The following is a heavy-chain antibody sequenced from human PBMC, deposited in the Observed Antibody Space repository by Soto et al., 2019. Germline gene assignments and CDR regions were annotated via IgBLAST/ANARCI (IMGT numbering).Heavy chain of an antibody. J-gene: IGHJ5*02. V-gene: IGHV1-3*05. CDR1: GYTFTSYA. D-gene: IGHD6-13*01. CDR2: INAGNGNT. Sequence: QVQLVQSGAEEKKPGASVKVSCKASGYTFTSYAMHWVRQAPGQRLEWMGWINAGNGNTKYSQKFQGRVTITRDTSXRXGYMELSSLRSEYTAVYYCARDRILRQQLVPGWFDPWGQGTLVTVSS. CDR3: ARDRILRQQLVPGWFDP.